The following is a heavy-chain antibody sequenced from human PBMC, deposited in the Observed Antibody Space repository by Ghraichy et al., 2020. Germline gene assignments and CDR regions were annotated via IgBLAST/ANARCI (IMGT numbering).Heavy chain of an antibody. V-gene: IGHV4-34*01. CDR3: ARGDYYGSGSYHY. D-gene: IGHD3-10*01. J-gene: IGHJ4*02. CDR2: INHSGST. Sequence: ESLNISCAVYGGSFSGYYWSWIRQPPGKGLEWIGEINHSGSTNYNPSLKSRVTISVDTSKNQFSLKLSSVTAADTAVYYCARGDYYGSGSYHYWGQGTLVTVSS. CDR1: GGSFSGYY.